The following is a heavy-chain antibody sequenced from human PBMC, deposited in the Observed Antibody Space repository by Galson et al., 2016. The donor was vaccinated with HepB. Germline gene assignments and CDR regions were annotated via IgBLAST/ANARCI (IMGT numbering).Heavy chain of an antibody. CDR1: GFTFTSYA. V-gene: IGHV3-23*01. CDR2: ISGSGSST. D-gene: IGHD6-13*01. CDR3: AKASGYSNSWYYFDY. J-gene: IGHJ4*02. Sequence: SLRLSCAVSGFTFTSYAMTWVRQAPGKGLEWVSSISGSGSSTFYPDSVRGRFTISRDNSKNTLYLQMNSLRAEDTALYYCAKASGYSNSWYYFDYWGQGTLVTDSS.